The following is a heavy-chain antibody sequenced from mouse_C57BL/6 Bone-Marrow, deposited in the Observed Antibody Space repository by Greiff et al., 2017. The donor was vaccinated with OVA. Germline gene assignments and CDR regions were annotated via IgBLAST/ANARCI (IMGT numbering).Heavy chain of an antibody. D-gene: IGHD1-1*01. V-gene: IGHV5-6*01. J-gene: IGHJ2*01. CDR3: AIAPITTVVAHDY. CDR2: ISSGGSYT. Sequence: EVKLVESGGDLVKPGGSLKLSCAASGFTFSSYGMSWVRQTPDKRLEWVATISSGGSYTYYPDSVKGRFTLSRDNAKNTLSLQMSSLQSEDTAMYYCAIAPITTVVAHDYWGQGTTLTVSS. CDR1: GFTFSSYG.